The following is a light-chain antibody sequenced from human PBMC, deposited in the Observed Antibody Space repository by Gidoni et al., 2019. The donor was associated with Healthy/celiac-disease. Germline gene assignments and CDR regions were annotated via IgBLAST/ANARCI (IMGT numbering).Light chain of an antibody. CDR2: DAS. J-gene: IGKJ4*01. CDR3: QQRSNWPLT. V-gene: IGKV3-11*01. Sequence: DIVLTLSPATLSLSPGERATLSCRVSQSVSSYLAWYQQKPGQAPRLLIYDASNRATGIPARFSGSGSGTDFTLTISSLEPEDFAVYYCQQRSNWPLTFGGGTKVEIK. CDR1: QSVSSY.